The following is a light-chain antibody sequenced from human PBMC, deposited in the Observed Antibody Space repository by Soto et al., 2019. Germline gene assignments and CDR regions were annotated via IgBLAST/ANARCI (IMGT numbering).Light chain of an antibody. J-gene: IGLJ2*01. V-gene: IGLV2-14*01. Sequence: QSALTQPASVSGCPGQSITISCTGTSSDVGGSKYVSWYQQHPGEAPKLMIYDVSYRPSGISNRFSGSKSGNTASLTISGLQAEDEADYFCSSFGGSSTLFGGGTKLTVL. CDR2: DVS. CDR1: SSDVGGSKY. CDR3: SSFGGSSTL.